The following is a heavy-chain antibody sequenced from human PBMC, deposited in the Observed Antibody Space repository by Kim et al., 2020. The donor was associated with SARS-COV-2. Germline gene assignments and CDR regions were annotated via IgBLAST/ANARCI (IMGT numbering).Heavy chain of an antibody. V-gene: IGHV3-74*03. Sequence: TYVDALKGRFTMSRDNAKNALYLQMNSVRTEDTAIYYCAALDSVQVPGGIWGQGTLVTVSS. J-gene: IGHJ4*02. D-gene: IGHD3-10*01. CDR3: AALDSVQVPGGI.